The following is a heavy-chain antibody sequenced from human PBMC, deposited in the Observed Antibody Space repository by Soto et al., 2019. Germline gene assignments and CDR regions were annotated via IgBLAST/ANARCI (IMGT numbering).Heavy chain of an antibody. D-gene: IGHD3-22*01. V-gene: IGHV3-30-3*01. CDR2: ISYDGSNK. CDR3: ARGSGLYDSSGLDY. Sequence: GGSLRLSCAASGFTFSSYAMHWVRQAPGKGLEWVAVISYDGSNKYYADSVKGRFTISRDNSKNTLYLQMNSLRAEDTAVYYCARGSGLYDSSGLDYWGQGTLVTVSS. CDR1: GFTFSSYA. J-gene: IGHJ4*02.